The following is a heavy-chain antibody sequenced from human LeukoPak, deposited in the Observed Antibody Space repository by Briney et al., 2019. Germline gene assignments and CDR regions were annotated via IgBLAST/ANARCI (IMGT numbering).Heavy chain of an antibody. CDR2: IYYSGST. J-gene: IGHJ4*02. Sequence: SETLSLTCTVSRGSISSYYWSWIRQPPGKGLEWIGYIYYSGSTNYNPSLKSRVTISVETSKNQFSLKLSSVTAADTAVYYCASGSGYYYPYFDYWGQGTLVTVSS. V-gene: IGHV4-59*01. D-gene: IGHD3-22*01. CDR3: ASGSGYYYPYFDY. CDR1: RGSISSYY.